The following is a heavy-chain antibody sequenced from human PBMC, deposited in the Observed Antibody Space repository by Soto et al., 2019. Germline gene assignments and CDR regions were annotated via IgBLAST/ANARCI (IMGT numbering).Heavy chain of an antibody. D-gene: IGHD4-17*01. V-gene: IGHV4-30-2*01. Sequence: QLQLQESGSGLVKPSQTLSLTCTVSGGSIRTGGYSWSWIRQPPGKGLEWIGNTYHSGNPYYNPYLKGRVTIXVXGXXNQFSLKVSSVTAADTAVYYCAREDYGDYGGYFDYWGQGSLVTVSS. J-gene: IGHJ4*02. CDR2: TYHSGNP. CDR1: GGSIRTGGYS. CDR3: AREDYGDYGGYFDY.